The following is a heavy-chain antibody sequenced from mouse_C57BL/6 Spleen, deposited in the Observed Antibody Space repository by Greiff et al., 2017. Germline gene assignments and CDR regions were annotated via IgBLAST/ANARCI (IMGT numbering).Heavy chain of an antibody. V-gene: IGHV5-15*01. Sequence: EVKLMESGGGLVQPGGSLKLSCAASGFTFSDYGMAWVRQAPRKGPEWVAFISNLAYSIYYADTVTGRFTISRENAKNTLYLEMSSLRSEDTAMYYCAGRYGNSLYYAMDYWGQGTSVTVSS. CDR2: ISNLAYSI. J-gene: IGHJ4*01. CDR3: AGRYGNSLYYAMDY. CDR1: GFTFSDYG. D-gene: IGHD2-10*02.